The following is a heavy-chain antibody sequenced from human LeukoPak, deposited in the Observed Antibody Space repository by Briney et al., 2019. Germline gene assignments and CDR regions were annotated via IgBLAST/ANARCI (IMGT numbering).Heavy chain of an antibody. Sequence: GRSLRLSCAASGFTFSSYGIHWVRQAPGKRLEWVAVISYDGSNKYYVDSVKGRFTISRDNSKNTVYLQMNSLRTEDTAMYYCAKGWGMATIMTGFDYWGQGTLVTVSS. D-gene: IGHD5-24*01. CDR1: GFTFSSYG. CDR3: AKGWGMATIMTGFDY. J-gene: IGHJ4*02. CDR2: ISYDGSNK. V-gene: IGHV3-30*18.